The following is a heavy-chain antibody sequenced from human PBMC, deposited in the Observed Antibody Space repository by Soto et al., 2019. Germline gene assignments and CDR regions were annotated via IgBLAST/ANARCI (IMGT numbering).Heavy chain of an antibody. V-gene: IGHV1-69*01. CDR1: GGTFSSYA. CDR2: IIPIFGTA. CDR3: ARAPLAAAGTQPYYYSYGMDV. Sequence: QVQLVQSGAEVKKPGSSVKVSCKASGGTFSSYAISWVRQAPGQGLEWMGGIIPIFGTANYAQKFQGRVSITADESTSTAYMELRSLRSEDTAVYYCARAPLAAAGTQPYYYSYGMDVWGQATTVTVSS. D-gene: IGHD6-13*01. J-gene: IGHJ6*02.